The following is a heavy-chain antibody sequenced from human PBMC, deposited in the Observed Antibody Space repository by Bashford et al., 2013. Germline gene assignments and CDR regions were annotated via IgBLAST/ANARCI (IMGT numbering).Heavy chain of an antibody. CDR1: GGSISSGNYY. V-gene: IGHV4-61*02. J-gene: IGHJ6*03. CDR3: AREMAVTTAAPYYYYYMDV. D-gene: IGHD4-17*01. Sequence: SETLSLTCTVSGGSISSGNYYWTWIRQPAGKGLEWIGRIYTSGSTHYNPSLKSRVTISVDTSKNHFSLKLSSVTAADTAVYYCAREMAVTTAAPYYYYYMDVLGAKGPRSPSP. CDR2: IYTSGST.